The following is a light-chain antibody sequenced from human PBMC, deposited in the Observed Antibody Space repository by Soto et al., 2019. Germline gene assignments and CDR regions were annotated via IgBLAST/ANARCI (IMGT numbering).Light chain of an antibody. CDR2: DAS. V-gene: IGKV3-11*01. CDR3: QQRSNWPLT. Sequence: EIVWTQSPATLSLSPGERATLSCRASQSVSSYLAWYQQKPGQAPRLLIYDASNRATGIPARFSGSGSGTDFTLTISCLEPEDFAVYYCQQRSNWPLTFGGGTKVEIK. J-gene: IGKJ4*01. CDR1: QSVSSY.